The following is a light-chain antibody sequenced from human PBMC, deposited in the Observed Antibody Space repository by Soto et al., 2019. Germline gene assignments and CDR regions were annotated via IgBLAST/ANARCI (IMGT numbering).Light chain of an antibody. J-gene: IGLJ1*01. CDR1: STDVGCCNY. V-gene: IGLV2-14*01. CDR2: EVT. CDR3: SSYTRSITDV. Sequence: QSALTQPASVSGSPGQSITISCTGTSTDVGCCNYVSWYQQHPGKAPKLLIYEVTNRASGVSNRFSGSRSGNTASLTISGLQADDEADYYCSSYTRSITDVFGTGTKLTVL.